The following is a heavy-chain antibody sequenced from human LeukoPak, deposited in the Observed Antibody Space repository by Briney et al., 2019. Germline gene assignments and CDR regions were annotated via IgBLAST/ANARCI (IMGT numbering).Heavy chain of an antibody. J-gene: IGHJ4*02. CDR2: VSPNSGGT. V-gene: IGHV1-2*02. CDR3: ARGGDFDY. CDR1: GYTFSDYY. Sequence: ASVKVSFKASGYTFSDYYIHWVRQAPGQGLEWMGWVSPNSGGTKCAQKFQGRVAMTRDSSISTTYVELNSLNSDDTAVYYCARGGDFDYWGQGTLVTVSS. D-gene: IGHD2-21*01.